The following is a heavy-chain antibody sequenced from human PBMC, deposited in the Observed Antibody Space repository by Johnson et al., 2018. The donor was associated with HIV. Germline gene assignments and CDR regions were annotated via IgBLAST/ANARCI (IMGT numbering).Heavy chain of an antibody. V-gene: IGHV3-53*01. D-gene: IGHD1-26*01. Sequence: VQLVESGGGLIQPGGSLRLSCAASGFTVSSNYMSWVRQSPGKGLGWVSVIYRGGSTYYADSVRGRFTISGDNSKNTLYLQMNSLRAEDSAVYYCARTEVDEKSDAFDIWGQGTMVTVSS. CDR3: ARTEVDEKSDAFDI. CDR1: GFTVSSNY. J-gene: IGHJ3*02. CDR2: IYRGGST.